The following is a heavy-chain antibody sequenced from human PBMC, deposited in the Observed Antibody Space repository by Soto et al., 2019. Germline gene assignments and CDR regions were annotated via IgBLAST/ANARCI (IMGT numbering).Heavy chain of an antibody. CDR2: IIPIFGTA. CDR1: GGTFSSYA. Sequence: QVQLVQSGAEVKKPGSSVKVSCKASGGTFSSYAISWVRQAPGQGLEWMGGIIPIFGTANYAQKFQGRVTIPADESTSTAYMELSSLRSEDTAVYYCARGYCSGGSCYSGPFDYWGQGTLVTVSS. J-gene: IGHJ4*02. CDR3: ARGYCSGGSCYSGPFDY. V-gene: IGHV1-69*12. D-gene: IGHD2-15*01.